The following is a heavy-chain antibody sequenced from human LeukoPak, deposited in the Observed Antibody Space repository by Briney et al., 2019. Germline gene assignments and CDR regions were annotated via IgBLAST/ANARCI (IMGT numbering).Heavy chain of an antibody. D-gene: IGHD5-12*01. CDR1: GGTFSSYA. Sequence: GASVKVSCKASGGTFSSYAISWVRQAPGQGLEWMGGIIPIFGTATYAQKFQGRVTITTDESTSTAYMELSSLRSEDTAVYYCARDSGYRNYYYYYYMDVWGKGTTVTVSS. J-gene: IGHJ6*03. CDR3: ARDSGYRNYYYYYYMDV. CDR2: IIPIFGTA. V-gene: IGHV1-69*05.